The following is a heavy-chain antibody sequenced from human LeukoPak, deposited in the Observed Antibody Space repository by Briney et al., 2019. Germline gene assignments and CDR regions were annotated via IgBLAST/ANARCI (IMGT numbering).Heavy chain of an antibody. CDR3: ARDTMVRGVIVDYYYGMDV. Sequence: PGGPLRLSCAASGFTFSDYYMSWIRQAPGKGLEWVSYISSSGSTIYYADSVKGRFTISRDNAKNSLYLQMNSLRAEDTAVYYCARDTMVRGVIVDYYYGMDVWGQGTTVTVSS. J-gene: IGHJ6*02. V-gene: IGHV3-11*01. CDR2: ISSSGSTI. CDR1: GFTFSDYY. D-gene: IGHD3-10*01.